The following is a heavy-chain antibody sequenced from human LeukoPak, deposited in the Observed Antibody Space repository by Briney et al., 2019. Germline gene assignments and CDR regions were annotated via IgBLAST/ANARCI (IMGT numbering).Heavy chain of an antibody. D-gene: IGHD6-19*01. Sequence: SETLSLTCAVYGGSFSGYYWSWIRQPPGKGLEWIGETNHSGSTNYNPSLKSRVTISVDTSKNQFSLRLSSVTAADTAVYYCARVLEGSSGQHWYFDLWGRGTLVTVSS. CDR3: ARVLEGSSGQHWYFDL. J-gene: IGHJ2*01. V-gene: IGHV4-34*01. CDR2: TNHSGST. CDR1: GGSFSGYY.